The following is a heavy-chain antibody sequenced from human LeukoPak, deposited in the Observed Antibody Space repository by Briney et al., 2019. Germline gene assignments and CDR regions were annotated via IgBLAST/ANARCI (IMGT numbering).Heavy chain of an antibody. D-gene: IGHD6-19*01. CDR1: GASISSSSYY. CDR2: SHYSGNT. Sequence: PSETLSLICTVSGASISSSSYYWGWIRQPPGKGLEWIGSSHYSGNTYYNPSLKSRGTISEDTSKNQFSLKLNSVTASDTAVFYCARPLFGYSTGYYSAFDIWG. V-gene: IGHV4-39*01. J-gene: IGHJ3*02. CDR3: ARPLFGYSTGYYSAFDI.